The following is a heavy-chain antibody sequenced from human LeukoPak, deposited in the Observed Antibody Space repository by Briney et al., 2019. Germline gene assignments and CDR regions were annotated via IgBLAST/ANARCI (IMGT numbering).Heavy chain of an antibody. D-gene: IGHD3-22*01. CDR2: ISHDAKST. V-gene: IGHV3-30*18. Sequence: GGSLRLSCAAPGFTFSSYSMNWVRQVPGKGLEWVTVISHDAKSTYHVDSVKGRFTISRDNSKNTLYLQMNSLRAEDTAVYYCAKDGGNYYDTAGNHLMRSYMDVWGKGTTVTVSS. CDR3: AKDGGNYYDTAGNHLMRSYMDV. J-gene: IGHJ6*04. CDR1: GFTFSSYS.